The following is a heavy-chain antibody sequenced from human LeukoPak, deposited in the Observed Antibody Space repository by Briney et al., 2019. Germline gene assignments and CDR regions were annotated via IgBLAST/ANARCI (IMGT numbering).Heavy chain of an antibody. Sequence: VASVKVSCKASGGTFSSYAISWVRQAPGQGLEWMGGIIPIFGTANYAQKFQGRVTITADESTSTAYMELSSLRSEDTAVYYCARDGCFGITMVRGSGVCWFDPWGQGTLVTVSS. CDR1: GGTFSSYA. CDR3: ARDGCFGITMVRGSGVCWFDP. V-gene: IGHV1-69*13. CDR2: IIPIFGTA. D-gene: IGHD3-10*01. J-gene: IGHJ5*02.